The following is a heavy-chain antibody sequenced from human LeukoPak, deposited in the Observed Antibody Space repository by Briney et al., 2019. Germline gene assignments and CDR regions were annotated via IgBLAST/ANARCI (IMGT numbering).Heavy chain of an antibody. CDR1: GFSFSSYW. CDR3: ARERRSGTYYYFDY. V-gene: IGHV3-7*03. D-gene: IGHD3-10*01. J-gene: IGHJ4*02. Sequence: AGGSLRLSCAASGFSFSSYWMSWVRQAPGKGLEWVASIKQDGREKYYVDSVKGRFTISRDNAKNSLSLQMNSLRAEDTAVYYCARERRSGTYYYFDYWGQGILVTVSS. CDR2: IKQDGREK.